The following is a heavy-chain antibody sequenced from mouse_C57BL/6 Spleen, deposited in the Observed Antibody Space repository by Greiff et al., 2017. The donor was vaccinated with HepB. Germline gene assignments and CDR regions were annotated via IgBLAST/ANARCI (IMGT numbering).Heavy chain of an antibody. CDR1: GYTFTDYY. CDR2: INPYNGGT. J-gene: IGHJ2*01. V-gene: IGHV1-19*01. D-gene: IGHD2-2*01. CDR3: ARNGYAFDY. Sequence: DVKLQESGPVLVKPGASVKMSCKASGYTFTDYYMNWVKQSHGKSLEWIGVINPYNGGTSYNQKFKGKATLTVDKSSSTAYMELNSLTSEDSAVYYCARNGYAFDYWGQGTTLTVSS.